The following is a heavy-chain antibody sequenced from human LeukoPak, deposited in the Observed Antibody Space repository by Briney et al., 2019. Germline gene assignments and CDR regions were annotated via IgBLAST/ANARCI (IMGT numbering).Heavy chain of an antibody. Sequence: SETLSLTCAVYGGSFSGYYWSWIRQPPGKGLEWIGEINHSGSTYYNPSLKSRVTISVDTSKNQFSLKLSSVTAADTAVYYCASSIAAAGTGYYYYYMDVWGKGTTVTVSS. J-gene: IGHJ6*03. CDR1: GGSFSGYY. V-gene: IGHV4-34*01. D-gene: IGHD6-13*01. CDR3: ASSIAAAGTGYYYYYMDV. CDR2: INHSGST.